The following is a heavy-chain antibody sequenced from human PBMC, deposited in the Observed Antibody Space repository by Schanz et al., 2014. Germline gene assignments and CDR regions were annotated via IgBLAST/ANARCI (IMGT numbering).Heavy chain of an antibody. CDR2: ISDSSSYI. CDR1: GFTFSDYS. J-gene: IGHJ4*02. D-gene: IGHD6-19*01. CDR3: ARDRVQYSSGWYYDS. V-gene: IGHV3-21*01. Sequence: EVHLVESGGGLVKPGGSLRLSCGASGFTFSDYSMNWVRQAPGKGLEWVSSISDSSSYIYYADSVKGRFTISRDNAKNSLYLQMSSLRAEDTAVYYCARDRVQYSSGWYYDSWGQGTLVTVSS.